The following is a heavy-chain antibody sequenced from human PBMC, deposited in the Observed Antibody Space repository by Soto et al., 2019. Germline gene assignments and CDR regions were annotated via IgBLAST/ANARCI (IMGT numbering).Heavy chain of an antibody. V-gene: IGHV3-23*01. CDR1: GFTFSNYA. J-gene: IGHJ4*02. CDR2: ITGSSGRT. D-gene: IGHD2-2*01. CDR3: AKEYASISRGSFDY. Sequence: EVQLLEVGGGLVQPGGSLRLSCAASGFTFSNYAMNWVRQAPGKGLEWVSGITGSSGRTFYADSVKGRFTISRDNSKNTVYLQMITVRADDTAVYYCAKEYASISRGSFDYWGQGALVTIYS.